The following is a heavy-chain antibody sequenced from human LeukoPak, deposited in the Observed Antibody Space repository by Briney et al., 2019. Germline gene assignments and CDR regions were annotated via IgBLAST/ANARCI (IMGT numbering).Heavy chain of an antibody. J-gene: IGHJ4*02. CDR2: IKQDGSEK. CDR3: ASLDY. Sequence: GGSLRLSCAASGFTFSSSWMNWVRQAPGKGLEWVANIKQDGSEKYYVDSVKGRFTISRVNAKNSLYLQMNTLRAEDTAVYYCASLDYWGQGTLVTVSS. V-gene: IGHV3-7*01. CDR1: GFTFSSSW.